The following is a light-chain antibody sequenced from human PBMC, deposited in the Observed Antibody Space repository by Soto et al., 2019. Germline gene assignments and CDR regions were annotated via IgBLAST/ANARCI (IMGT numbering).Light chain of an antibody. V-gene: IGKV1-9*01. CDR2: AAS. J-gene: IGKJ3*01. Sequence: DIQLTQSPSFLSASVGDRVTITCRASQGISSHLAWCQQKPGKAPKLLIYAASTLQSGVPSRFSGSGSGTEFTLTISSLQPEDFATYYCQQLNSYLPFTFGPGTKVDIK. CDR1: QGISSH. CDR3: QQLNSYLPFT.